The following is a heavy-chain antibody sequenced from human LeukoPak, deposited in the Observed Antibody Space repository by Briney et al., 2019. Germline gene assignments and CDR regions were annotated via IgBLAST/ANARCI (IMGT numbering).Heavy chain of an antibody. J-gene: IGHJ4*02. CDR1: GYGFTDCS. CDR2: INPNTGGT. D-gene: IGHD2-2*01. Sequence: GASVKVCFKASGYGFTDCSMHLVRQAPGQGLEWMGWINPNTGGTKYAQKFQGRVTMTRATSISTAYMELRRLTSDDTAVYYCTRVSIEGSSTSCLGYWGPGTLVTVSS. V-gene: IGHV1-2*02. CDR3: TRVSIEGSSTSCLGY.